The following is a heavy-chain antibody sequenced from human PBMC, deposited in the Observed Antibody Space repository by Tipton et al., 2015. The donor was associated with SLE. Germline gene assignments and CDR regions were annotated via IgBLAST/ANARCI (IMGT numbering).Heavy chain of an antibody. J-gene: IGHJ3*02. Sequence: TLSLTCTVSGASIGSGGYYWSWIRQPPGKGLEWIGYIYFTGESTYYNPSLRSRVTISIDTSKNQLSLRMRSVTAADTAVYYCARVGQSYPDAFDIWGQGIMVTVSS. D-gene: IGHD1-26*01. CDR1: GASIGSGGYY. CDR3: ARVGQSYPDAFDI. CDR2: IYFTGEST. V-gene: IGHV4-31*03.